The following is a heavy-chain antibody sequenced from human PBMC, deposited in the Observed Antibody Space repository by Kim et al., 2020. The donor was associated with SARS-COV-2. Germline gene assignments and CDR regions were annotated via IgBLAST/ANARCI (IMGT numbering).Heavy chain of an antibody. CDR2: INTNTGNP. J-gene: IGHJ4*02. Sequence: ASVKVSCKASGYTFTSYAMNWVRQAPGQGLEWMGWINTNTGNPTYAQGFTGRFVFSLDTSVSTAYLQISSLKAEDTAVYYCARDPNRWYYYDSSGYDYWGQGTLVTVSS. CDR1: GYTFTSYA. V-gene: IGHV7-4-1*02. D-gene: IGHD3-22*01. CDR3: ARDPNRWYYYDSSGYDY.